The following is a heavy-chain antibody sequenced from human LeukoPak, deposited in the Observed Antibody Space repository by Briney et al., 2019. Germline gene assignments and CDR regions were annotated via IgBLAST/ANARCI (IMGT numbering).Heavy chain of an antibody. D-gene: IGHD6-19*01. CDR1: GFSLSTSGMR. Sequence: SGPALVKPTQTLTLTCTFSGFSLSTSGMRVSWIRQPPGKALEWLARIDWDDDKFYSTSLKTRLTISKDTSKNQVVLTMTNMDPVDTATYYYARIYSSGWYDYWGQGTLVTVSS. V-gene: IGHV2-70*04. CDR3: ARIYSSGWYDY. J-gene: IGHJ4*02. CDR2: IDWDDDK.